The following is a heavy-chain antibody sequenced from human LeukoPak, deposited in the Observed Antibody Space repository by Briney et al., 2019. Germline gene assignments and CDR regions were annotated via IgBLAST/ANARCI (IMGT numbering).Heavy chain of an antibody. CDR2: IYNSGSKT. CDR1: GFSFSTYS. Sequence: GGSLRLSCTASGFSFSTYSMTWVRQGPGKGLEWVSSIYNSGSKTFYADSVKGRFTISRDNSKNTLYLQMNSLTAEDTAIYYCSKDVVPDSGWDLDYWGQGTPVTVSS. J-gene: IGHJ4*02. D-gene: IGHD6-19*01. V-gene: IGHV3-23*05. CDR3: SKDVVPDSGWDLDY.